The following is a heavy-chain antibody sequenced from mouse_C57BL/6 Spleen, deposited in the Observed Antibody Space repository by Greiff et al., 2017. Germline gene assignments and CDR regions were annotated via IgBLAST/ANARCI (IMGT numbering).Heavy chain of an antibody. Sequence: DVKLVESGGGLVKPGGSLKLSCAASGFTFSDYGMHWVRQAPEKGLEWVAYISSGSSTIYYADTVKGRFTISRDNAKNTLFLQMTSLRSEDTAMYYCARDLIYYYGEAMDYWGQGTSVTVSS. V-gene: IGHV5-17*01. J-gene: IGHJ4*01. D-gene: IGHD1-1*01. CDR1: GFTFSDYG. CDR3: ARDLIYYYGEAMDY. CDR2: ISSGSSTI.